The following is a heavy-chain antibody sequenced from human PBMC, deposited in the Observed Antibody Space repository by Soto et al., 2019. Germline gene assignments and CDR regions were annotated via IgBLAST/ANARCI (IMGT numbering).Heavy chain of an antibody. CDR1: GYTFTSYA. D-gene: IGHD3-10*01. V-gene: IGHV1-3*01. J-gene: IGHJ6*02. CDR2: INAGNGNT. Sequence: QVQLVQSGAEVKKPGASVKVSCKASGYTFTSYAMHWVRQAPGQRLEWMGWINAGNGNTKYSQKFQGRVTITRDTSASTAYMELSSLRSEDMAVYYCASSYYGSGNPKDYYYGMDVWGQGTTVTVSS. CDR3: ASSYYGSGNPKDYYYGMDV.